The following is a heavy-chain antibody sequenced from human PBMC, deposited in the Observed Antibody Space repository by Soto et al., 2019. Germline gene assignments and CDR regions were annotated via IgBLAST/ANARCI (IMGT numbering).Heavy chain of an antibody. Sequence: SETLSLTCSVSGDSISNLDYFWAWIRQPPGQALEYIGYIYKSATTYYNPSFESRVAISVDTSESQFSLNVTSVTAADTAVYFCARGRYCLTGRCFPNWFDSWGQGALVTVSS. CDR1: GDSISNLDYF. CDR2: IYKSATT. J-gene: IGHJ5*01. V-gene: IGHV4-30-4*01. CDR3: ARGRYCLTGRCFPNWFDS. D-gene: IGHD7-27*01.